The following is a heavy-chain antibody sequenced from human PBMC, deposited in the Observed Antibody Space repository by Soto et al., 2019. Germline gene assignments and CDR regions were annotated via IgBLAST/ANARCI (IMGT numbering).Heavy chain of an antibody. CDR2: IYYSGST. V-gene: IGHV4-59*01. D-gene: IGHD4-17*01. Sequence: SETLSLTCTVSGGSISSYYWSWIRQPPGKGLEWIGYIYYSGSTNYNPSLKSRVTISVDTSKNQFSLKLSSVTAADTAVYYCARAPHGDYVAFMIDYWGQGTLVTVSS. J-gene: IGHJ4*02. CDR3: ARAPHGDYVAFMIDY. CDR1: GGSISSYY.